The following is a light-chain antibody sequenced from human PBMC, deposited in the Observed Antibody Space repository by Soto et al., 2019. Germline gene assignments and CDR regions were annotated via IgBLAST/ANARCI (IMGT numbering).Light chain of an antibody. CDR2: DNH. Sequence: QSVLTQPPSVSAAPGQKVTISCSGSSSNIGNNYVSWYQQLPGTAPKHLIYDNHKRPSGIPDRFSGSKSGTSATLGITGLQTGDEADYYCGTWDSSLSAVVFGGGTKLTVL. V-gene: IGLV1-51*01. CDR3: GTWDSSLSAVV. CDR1: SSNIGNNY. J-gene: IGLJ2*01.